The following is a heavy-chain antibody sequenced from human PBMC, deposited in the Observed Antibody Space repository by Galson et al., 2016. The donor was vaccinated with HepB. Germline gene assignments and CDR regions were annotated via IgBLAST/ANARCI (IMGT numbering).Heavy chain of an antibody. CDR3: VPELSWVGELLYFDY. CDR2: SSRSGDFT. CDR1: GFTFGNYA. Sequence: SLRLSCAASGFTFGNYAMNWVRQAPGKGLEWVSHSSRSGDFTYYADSVKGRSTISRDNSKNTLYLQMNSLRAEDTAVYYCVPELSWVGELLYFDYWGQGTLVTVSS. J-gene: IGHJ4*02. V-gene: IGHV3-23*01. D-gene: IGHD3-10*01.